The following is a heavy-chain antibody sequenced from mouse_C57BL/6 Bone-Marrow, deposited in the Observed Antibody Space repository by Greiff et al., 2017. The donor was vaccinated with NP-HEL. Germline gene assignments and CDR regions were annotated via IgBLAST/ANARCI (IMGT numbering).Heavy chain of an antibody. D-gene: IGHD2-5*01. CDR3: AESDSNYGYFDV. CDR2: IYPGSGST. V-gene: IGHV1-55*01. CDR1: GYTFTSYW. J-gene: IGHJ1*03. Sequence: QVQLQQPGAELVKPGASVKMSCKASGYTFTSYWITWVKQRPGQGLEWIGDIYPGSGSTNYNEKFKSKATLTVDTSSSTAYMQLSSLTSEDSAVYYCAESDSNYGYFDVWGTGTTVTVSS.